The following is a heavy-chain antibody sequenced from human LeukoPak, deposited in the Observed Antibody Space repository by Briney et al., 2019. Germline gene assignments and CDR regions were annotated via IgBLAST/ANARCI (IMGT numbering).Heavy chain of an antibody. V-gene: IGHV3-66*01. CDR1: GFTVSSNY. J-gene: IGHJ5*02. Sequence: GSLRLSCAASGFTVSSNYMSWVRQAPGKGLEWVSVIYSGGSTYYADSVKGRFTISRDNSKNTLYLQMNSLRAEDTAVYYCAREYPHGAHSYYYGSGASRGWFDPWGQGTLVTVSS. CDR2: IYSGGST. D-gene: IGHD3-10*01. CDR3: AREYPHGAHSYYYGSGASRGWFDP.